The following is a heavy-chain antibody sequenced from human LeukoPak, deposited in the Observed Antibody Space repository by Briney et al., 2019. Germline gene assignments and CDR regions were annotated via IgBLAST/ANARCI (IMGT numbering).Heavy chain of an antibody. CDR1: GFTFSSYE. Sequence: GSLRLSCAASGFTFSSYEMHWVRQPPGKGLEWIGNIYYSGSTYNNPSLKSRVTISVDTSKNHFSLNLSSVTAADTAVYYCASVRRGFGESSKYYSYYYMDVWGNGTTVTISS. J-gene: IGHJ6*03. CDR2: IYYSGST. D-gene: IGHD3-10*01. CDR3: ASVRRGFGESSKYYSYYYMDV. V-gene: IGHV4-39*01.